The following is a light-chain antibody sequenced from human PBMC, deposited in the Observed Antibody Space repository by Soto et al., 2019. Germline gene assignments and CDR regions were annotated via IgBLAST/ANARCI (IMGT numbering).Light chain of an antibody. Sequence: EIVLTQSPGTLSLSPGERATLSCRAGQSVSDSYLAWYQQKPGQAPSLLIYGASRRATGIPDRFSGSGSGTDFALTISRLEPEDFAVYYCQQYDSSPALTFGGGTKVEIK. V-gene: IGKV3-20*01. CDR3: QQYDSSPALT. CDR1: QSVSDSY. CDR2: GAS. J-gene: IGKJ4*01.